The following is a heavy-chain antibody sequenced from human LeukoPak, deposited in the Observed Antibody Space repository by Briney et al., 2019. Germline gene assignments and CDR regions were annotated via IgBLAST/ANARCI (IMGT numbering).Heavy chain of an antibody. Sequence: GGSPRLSCAASGFTFSSYSMNWVRQAPGKGLEWVSSISSSSSYIYYADSVKGRFTISRDNAKNSLYLQMNSLRAEDTAVYYCARENITDYYYMDVWGKGTTVTISS. CDR1: GFTFSSYS. D-gene: IGHD1-14*01. CDR3: ARENITDYYYMDV. V-gene: IGHV3-21*01. J-gene: IGHJ6*03. CDR2: ISSSSSYI.